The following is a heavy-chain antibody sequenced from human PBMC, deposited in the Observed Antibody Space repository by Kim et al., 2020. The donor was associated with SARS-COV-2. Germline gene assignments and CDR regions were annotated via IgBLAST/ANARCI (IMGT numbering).Heavy chain of an antibody. CDR2: IIASGGTT. Sequence: GGSLRLSCAASGFTFSSSTMNWVRQAPGKGLEWVASIIASGGTTYYADSVKGRFSISRDNSKNKLFLHMNSLRVEDTAVYYCAKDLLGPQAGTWYFDLWGRGTLVTVSS. D-gene: IGHD6-13*01. CDR3: AKDLLGPQAGTWYFDL. CDR1: GFTFSSST. J-gene: IGHJ2*01. V-gene: IGHV3-23*01.